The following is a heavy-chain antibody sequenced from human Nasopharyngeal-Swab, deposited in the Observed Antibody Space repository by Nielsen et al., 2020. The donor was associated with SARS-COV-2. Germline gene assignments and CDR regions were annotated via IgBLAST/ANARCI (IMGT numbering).Heavy chain of an antibody. D-gene: IGHD6-19*01. CDR2: ISDSGSDT. J-gene: IGHJ4*02. V-gene: IGHV3-23*01. Sequence: WIRQPPGKGLEWVSSISDSGSDTYYADSVKGRLTISRGNSKNTLYLQMSSLRAEDTAVYYCAKLIAVTGTDDYWGQGTLVTVSS. CDR3: AKLIAVTGTDDY.